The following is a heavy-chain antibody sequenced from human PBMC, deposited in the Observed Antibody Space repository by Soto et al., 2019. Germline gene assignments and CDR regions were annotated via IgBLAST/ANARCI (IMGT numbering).Heavy chain of an antibody. Sequence: EVQLLESGGGLVQPGGSLRLSCAASGFTFSSCARGWVRQAPGKGLEWVSGISGNGGSTYYADSVKGRFTISRDTSKNTLYLQMESLGAEAKDIYSCAKVVGDGNDYYDCWGQGTLVTVSS. CDR3: AKVVGDGNDYYDC. CDR2: ISGNGGST. V-gene: IGHV3-23*01. J-gene: IGHJ4*02. CDR1: GFTFSSCA. D-gene: IGHD3-22*01.